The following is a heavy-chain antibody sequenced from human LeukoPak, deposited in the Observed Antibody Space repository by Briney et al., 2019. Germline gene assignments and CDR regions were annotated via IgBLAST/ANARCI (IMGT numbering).Heavy chain of an antibody. CDR1: GGSISSGDYY. Sequence: SQTLSLTCTVSGGSISSGDYYWSWIRQPPGKGLEWIGYIYYSGSTNYNPSLKSRVTISVDTSKNQFSLKLSSVTAADTAVYYCARGGTRGYGGYDPNWFDPWGQGTLVTVSS. CDR2: IYYSGST. V-gene: IGHV4-61*08. CDR3: ARGGTRGYGGYDPNWFDP. J-gene: IGHJ5*02. D-gene: IGHD5-12*01.